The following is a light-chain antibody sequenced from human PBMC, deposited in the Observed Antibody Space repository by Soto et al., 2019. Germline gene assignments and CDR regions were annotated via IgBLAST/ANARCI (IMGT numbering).Light chain of an antibody. J-gene: IGKJ5*01. Sequence: DIQMTQSPASLSVSVGDRVTITCRASQSINNYLNWYLQRPGQAPKLLIRSASTLQRGVPSTFSGSGSRTEFTLTIADLQPDDFGTYYCQQGLPMPITFGHGTRLDIK. CDR2: SAS. CDR1: QSINNY. V-gene: IGKV1-39*01. CDR3: QQGLPMPIT.